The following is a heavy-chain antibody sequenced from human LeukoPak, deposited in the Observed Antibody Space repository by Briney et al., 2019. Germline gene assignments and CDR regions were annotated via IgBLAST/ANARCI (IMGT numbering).Heavy chain of an antibody. CDR3: ARDHGYSSGWHEYFQH. CDR1: GYIFTGYY. D-gene: IGHD6-19*01. V-gene: IGHV1-2*02. CDR2: INPKSGGT. Sequence: GASVKVSCKASGYIFTGYYMHWVRQAPGQGLEWMGWINPKSGGTIYGQKFQGRVTMTRDTSISTAYMELTSLRSDDTAVYYCARDHGYSSGWHEYFQHWGQGTLVTVSS. J-gene: IGHJ1*01.